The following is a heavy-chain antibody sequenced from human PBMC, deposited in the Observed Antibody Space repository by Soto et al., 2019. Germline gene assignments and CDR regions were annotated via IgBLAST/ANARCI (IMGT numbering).Heavy chain of an antibody. Sequence: PGGSLRLSCAASGFTFSSYGMHWVRQAPGKGLEWVAVISYDGSNKYYADSVKGRFTISRDNSKNALYLQMDSLRAEDTAVYYCAKDQLVYDSSGSDCWGQGTLVTVSS. D-gene: IGHD3-22*01. CDR3: AKDQLVYDSSGSDC. CDR1: GFTFSSYG. J-gene: IGHJ4*02. V-gene: IGHV3-30*18. CDR2: ISYDGSNK.